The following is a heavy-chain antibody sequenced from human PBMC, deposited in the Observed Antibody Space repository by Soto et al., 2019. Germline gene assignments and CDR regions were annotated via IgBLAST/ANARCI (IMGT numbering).Heavy chain of an antibody. CDR2: IWYDGSYK. V-gene: IGHV3-33*01. D-gene: IGHD6-13*01. CDR1: GFSFSSQG. J-gene: IGHJ4*01. Sequence: GGSLRLSCVGSGFSFSSQGIHWVRQAPGKGLEWVAVIWYDGSYKYYADSVKGRFTISRDNSKNTVYLQMNRLRAEDTAVYCCVRSWSCSYF. CDR3: VRSWSCSYF.